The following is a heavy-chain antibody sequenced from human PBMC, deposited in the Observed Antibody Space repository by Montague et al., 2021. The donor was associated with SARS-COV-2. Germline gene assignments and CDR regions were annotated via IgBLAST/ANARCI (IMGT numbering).Heavy chain of an antibody. V-gene: IGHV3-30-3*01. Sequence: SLRLSCAASGFTFTSYAMHWVRQAPGKGLEWVAVISFDGTNKYYTDSVKGRFTISRDNSKNTLYLQMHSVRPEDTAVYYCARDQCGYSYNDYWGQGTLVTVSS. CDR2: ISFDGTNK. CDR1: GFTFTSYA. J-gene: IGHJ4*02. D-gene: IGHD5-18*01. CDR3: ARDQCGYSYNDY.